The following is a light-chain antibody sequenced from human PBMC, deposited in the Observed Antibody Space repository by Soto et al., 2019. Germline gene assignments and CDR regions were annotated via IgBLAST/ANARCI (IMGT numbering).Light chain of an antibody. CDR1: SSDVGGYNY. CDR2: EVS. V-gene: IGLV2-8*01. J-gene: IGLJ2*01. Sequence: QSALTQPPSASGSPGQSVTISCTGTSSDVGGYNYVSWYQQHPGKAPKLMISEVSKRPSGVPDRFSGSKSGNTASLTVSGLKAEDEADYYCSSYAGSNNVVFGGGTKVTVL. CDR3: SSYAGSNNVV.